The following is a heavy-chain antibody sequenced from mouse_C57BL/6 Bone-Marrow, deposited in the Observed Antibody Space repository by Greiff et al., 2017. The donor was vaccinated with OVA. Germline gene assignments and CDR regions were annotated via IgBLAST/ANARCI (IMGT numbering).Heavy chain of an antibody. Sequence: EVKLQQSGPVLVKPGASVKMSCKASGYTFTDYYMNWVKQSHGKSLEWIGVINPYNGGTSYNQKFKGKATLTVDKSSSTAYMELNSLTSEDSAVYYCARFRITTVVATGAMDYWGQGTSVTVSS. CDR3: ARFRITTVVATGAMDY. V-gene: IGHV1-19*01. D-gene: IGHD1-1*01. CDR2: INPYNGGT. CDR1: GYTFTDYY. J-gene: IGHJ4*01.